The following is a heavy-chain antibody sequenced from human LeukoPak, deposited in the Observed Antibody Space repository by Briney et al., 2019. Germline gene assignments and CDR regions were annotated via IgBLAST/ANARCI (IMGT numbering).Heavy chain of an antibody. D-gene: IGHD3-22*01. CDR2: INPNSGGT. J-gene: IGHJ3*02. V-gene: IGHV1-2*02. CDR1: GYTFTGYY. CDR3: ARAPHYYDSSGLDAFDI. Sequence: GASVKVSCKASGYTFTGYYMHWVRQAPGQGLEWMGWINPNSGGTNYAQKFQGRVTMTRDTSISTAYMELSRLRSDDTAVYYCARAPHYYDSSGLDAFDIWGQGTLVTVSS.